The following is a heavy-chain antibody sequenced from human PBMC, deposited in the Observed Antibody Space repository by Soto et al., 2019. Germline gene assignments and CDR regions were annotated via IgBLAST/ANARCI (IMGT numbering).Heavy chain of an antibody. Sequence: QVQLVQSGAEVQKPGSSVKVSCKASGGTFSSYTISWVRQAPGQGHEWMGRIIPILGIANYAQKFQGRVTITADKSTSTAYMELSSLRSEDTAVYYCARALSDYGDYQDAFDIWGQGTMVTVSS. D-gene: IGHD4-17*01. J-gene: IGHJ3*02. V-gene: IGHV1-69*02. CDR1: GGTFSSYT. CDR2: IIPILGIA. CDR3: ARALSDYGDYQDAFDI.